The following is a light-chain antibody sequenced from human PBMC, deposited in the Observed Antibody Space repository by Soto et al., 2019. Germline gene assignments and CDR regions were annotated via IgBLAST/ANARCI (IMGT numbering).Light chain of an antibody. V-gene: IGKV3-11*01. J-gene: IGKJ1*01. CDR3: QQRSSWPA. Sequence: IALTQSPATLSLSPGERATLSCRAGQSIYTNLAWYQQKPGQAPRLLIYDASNRATGIPAGFTGGGSGTDFTLTIDSLDPEDFAVYYCQQRSSWPAFGQGTKVEI. CDR2: DAS. CDR1: QSIYTN.